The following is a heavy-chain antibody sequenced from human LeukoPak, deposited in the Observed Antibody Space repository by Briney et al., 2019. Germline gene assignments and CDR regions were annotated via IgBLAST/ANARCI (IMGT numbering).Heavy chain of an antibody. CDR2: INHSGST. CDR1: GGSFSGYY. Sequence: SETLSLTCAVYGGSFSGYYWSWIRQPPGKGLEWIGEINHSGSTHYNPSLKSRVTISVDTSKNQFSLKLSSVTAADTAVYYCARETGIAVAGPTTEYYYYGMDVWGQGTTVTVSS. J-gene: IGHJ6*02. D-gene: IGHD6-19*01. V-gene: IGHV4-34*01. CDR3: ARETGIAVAGPTTEYYYYGMDV.